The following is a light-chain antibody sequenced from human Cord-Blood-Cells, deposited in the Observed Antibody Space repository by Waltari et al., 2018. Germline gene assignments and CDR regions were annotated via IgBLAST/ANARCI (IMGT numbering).Light chain of an antibody. V-gene: IGLV1-47*01. CDR1: SSNIGSNY. J-gene: IGLJ3*02. Sequence: QSVLTQPPSASGTPGQRVTISCSGSSSNIGSNYVYWYQQLPGTAPKLLIYRNNQRPSGGPDRFSGSKSGTSASLAISGLRSEDEADYYCAAWDDSLGGWVFGGGTKLTVL. CDR2: RNN. CDR3: AAWDDSLGGWV.